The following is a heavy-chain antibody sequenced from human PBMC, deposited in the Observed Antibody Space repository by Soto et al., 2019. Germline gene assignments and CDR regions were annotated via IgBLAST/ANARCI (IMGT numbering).Heavy chain of an antibody. CDR2: INAGNGNT. V-gene: IGHV1-3*01. J-gene: IGHJ4*02. Sequence: ASVKVSCKASGYTFTSYAMHWVRQAPGQRLEWMGWINAGNGNTKYSQNFQGRVTITRDTSASTAYMELSSLRSEDTAVYYCARVEDYYDSSGYYPLGHWGQGTLVTVSS. CDR3: ARVEDYYDSSGYYPLGH. D-gene: IGHD3-22*01. CDR1: GYTFTSYA.